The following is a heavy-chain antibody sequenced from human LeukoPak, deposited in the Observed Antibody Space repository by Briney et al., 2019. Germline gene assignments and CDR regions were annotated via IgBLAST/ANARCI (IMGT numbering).Heavy chain of an antibody. CDR1: GFTFSNYA. Sequence: GGSLRLSCAASGFTFSNYAMTWVRQAPGKGLEWVSGISGSGSSTYYADSVKGRFTLSRDYPKNTLCLQMNSLRAEDTAVYFCAKYSGSYYYPPNWDSWGQGTLVTVSS. CDR3: AKYSGSYYYPPNWDS. J-gene: IGHJ4*02. V-gene: IGHV3-23*01. D-gene: IGHD1-26*01. CDR2: ISGSGSST.